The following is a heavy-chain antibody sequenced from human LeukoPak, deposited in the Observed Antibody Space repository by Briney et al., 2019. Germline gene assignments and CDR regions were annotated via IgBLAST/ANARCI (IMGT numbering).Heavy chain of an antibody. J-gene: IGHJ4*02. V-gene: IGHV3-7*01. Sequence: GGSLRLSCAASRFTFSSYWMTWVRQAPGKGLELVARIKQDGSEKYYVDSVKGRFTISRDNSKNTLYLQMNSLRAEDTAVYYCARDSGSYYYFDYWGQGTLVTVSS. CDR1: RFTFSSYW. CDR3: ARDSGSYYYFDY. CDR2: IKQDGSEK. D-gene: IGHD1-26*01.